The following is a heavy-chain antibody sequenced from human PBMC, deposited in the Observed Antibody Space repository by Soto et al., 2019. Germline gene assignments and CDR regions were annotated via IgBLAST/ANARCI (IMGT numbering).Heavy chain of an antibody. CDR1: GVTFSRYA. CDR3: AKGSSSSRPYYFDF. V-gene: IGHV3-23*01. D-gene: IGHD6-13*01. Sequence: GGYLRLSCAASGVTFSRYAMSWVRQAPGRGLEWVSAITDTGGDTYHADSVKGRLTISRGNTKNTLYLQMNSLGAEDTAVYYCAKGSSSSRPYYFDFWGQGTLVLVSS. CDR2: ITDTGGDT. J-gene: IGHJ4*02.